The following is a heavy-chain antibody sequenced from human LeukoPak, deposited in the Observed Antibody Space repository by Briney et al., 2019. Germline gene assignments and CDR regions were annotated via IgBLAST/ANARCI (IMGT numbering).Heavy chain of an antibody. CDR2: MYYTGST. D-gene: IGHD2-8*01. Sequence: PSETLSLTCTVSGGFVSNNYWSWLRQSPGKRLEWLGCMYYTGSTNYNPSLESRVTISVDTSKKQLSLKLTSVTAADTAVYYCAREVMVYTIPLNYYYLDVWGRGTTVTVSS. J-gene: IGHJ6*03. CDR3: AREVMVYTIPLNYYYLDV. V-gene: IGHV4-59*02. CDR1: GGFVSNNY.